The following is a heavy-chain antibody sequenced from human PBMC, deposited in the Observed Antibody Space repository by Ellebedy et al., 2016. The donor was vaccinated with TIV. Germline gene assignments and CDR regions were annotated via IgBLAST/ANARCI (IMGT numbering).Heavy chain of an antibody. CDR1: GFTFSSYA. V-gene: IGHV3-23*01. CDR3: AKYISSSGIREFDY. CDR2: ISCSGGST. Sequence: GESLKISCTASGFTFSSYAMTWVRQAPGKGLECVSVISCSGGSTYYADSVKGRFTISRDNSKNTLYLQMNSLRTEDTAVYYCAKYISSSGIREFDYWGQGTPVTVSS. J-gene: IGHJ4*02. D-gene: IGHD6-13*01.